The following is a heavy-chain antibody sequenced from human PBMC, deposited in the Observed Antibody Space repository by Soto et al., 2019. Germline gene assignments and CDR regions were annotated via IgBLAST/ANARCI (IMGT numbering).Heavy chain of an antibody. CDR3: ARVNSGDYGSFDI. J-gene: IGHJ3*02. Sequence: ASVKVSCKASGYTFTSYDINWVRQATGQGLEWMGWISPNNGNTNYAQKLQGRVTMTTDTSTSTAYMELRSLRSDDTAVYYCARVNSGDYGSFDIWGQGTMVT. D-gene: IGHD4-17*01. CDR1: GYTFTSYD. CDR2: ISPNNGNT. V-gene: IGHV1-18*01.